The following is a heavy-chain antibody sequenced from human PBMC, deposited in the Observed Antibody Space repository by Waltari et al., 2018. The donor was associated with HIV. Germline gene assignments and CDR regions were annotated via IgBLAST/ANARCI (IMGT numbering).Heavy chain of an antibody. V-gene: IGHV4-34*01. J-gene: IGHJ3*02. CDR3: ARGLPNSSSSWCDAFDI. D-gene: IGHD6-13*01. CDR2: INRSGST. Sequence: QVQIQQWGAGLLKPSETLSLTCAVYGGSLSGYYWSWIRKPPGKGLEWIWEINRSGSTNYNPARKMIVTTSVYTSKKQFSLKLSLVTAADTALYYCARGLPNSSSSWCDAFDIWGQGTMVTVSS. CDR1: GGSLSGYY.